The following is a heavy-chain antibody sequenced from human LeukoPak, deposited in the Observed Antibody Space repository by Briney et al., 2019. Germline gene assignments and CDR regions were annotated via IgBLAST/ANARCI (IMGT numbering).Heavy chain of an antibody. Sequence: PGGSLRLSCAASGFTFSSYAMSWVRQAPGKGLEWVSAISGSGGSTYYADSVKDRFTISRDNSKNTLYLQMNSLRAEDTAVYYCAKDIPLWRYPAETLLWGQGTLVTVSS. CDR3: AKDIPLWRYPAETLL. D-gene: IGHD2-21*01. CDR1: GFTFSSYA. V-gene: IGHV3-23*01. J-gene: IGHJ4*02. CDR2: ISGSGGST.